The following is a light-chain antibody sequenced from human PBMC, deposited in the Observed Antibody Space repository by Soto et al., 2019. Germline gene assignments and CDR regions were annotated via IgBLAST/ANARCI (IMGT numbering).Light chain of an antibody. CDR3: QQYNNWPTWT. Sequence: ILMTQSPGTLSVSPGERATLSCRASQSVSSNLAWYQQRPGQPPRLLIYDASTRATGIPARFSGSGSGTEFTLTISSLQSEDFVVYYGQQYNNWPTWTFGQGTKVEIK. CDR1: QSVSSN. V-gene: IGKV3-15*01. CDR2: DAS. J-gene: IGKJ1*01.